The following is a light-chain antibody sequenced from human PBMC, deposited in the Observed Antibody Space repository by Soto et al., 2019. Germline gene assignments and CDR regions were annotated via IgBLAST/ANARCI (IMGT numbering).Light chain of an antibody. V-gene: IGKV1-5*01. Sequence: DIQMTQSPSTLSASVGDRVTIPCRASQSIRSLLAWYQQKPGKAPKVLIYDASSLGSGVPSRFSGSGSGTDFTLTISSLQPEDFATYFCQQSYNIPITFGQGTRLEIK. CDR1: QSIRSL. J-gene: IGKJ5*01. CDR3: QQSYNIPIT. CDR2: DAS.